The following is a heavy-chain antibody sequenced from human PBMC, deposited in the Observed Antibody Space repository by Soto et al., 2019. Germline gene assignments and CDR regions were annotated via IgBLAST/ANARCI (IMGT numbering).Heavy chain of an antibody. CDR1: GYTFTSYG. D-gene: IGHD5-12*01. CDR2: ISAYNGNT. J-gene: IGHJ4*02. CDR3: ARSHRGYTGHYYDS. V-gene: IGHV1-18*01. Sequence: QVQLVQSGAEVKKPGASVKVSCKASGYTFTSYGISWVRQAPGQGPEWMAWISAYNGNTNYAQKFQGRVTMTTDASTSTAYMELRSLRSDDTAVYYCARSHRGYTGHYYDSWGQGTLVTVSS.